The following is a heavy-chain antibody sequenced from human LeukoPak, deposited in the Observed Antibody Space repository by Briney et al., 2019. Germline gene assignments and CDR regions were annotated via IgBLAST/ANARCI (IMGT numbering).Heavy chain of an antibody. CDR3: ARGVMRWDDGRDAFDI. D-gene: IGHD1-26*01. V-gene: IGHV3-30-3*01. J-gene: IGHJ3*02. CDR1: GFTFSSYA. CDR2: ISYDGTNK. Sequence: PGRSLRLSCAASGFTFSSYALHWVRQAPGKGLEWVALISYDGTNKYYADSVKGRFTISRDNSKNTLYLQMNSLRAEDTAVYYCARGVMRWDDGRDAFDIWGQGTMVTVSS.